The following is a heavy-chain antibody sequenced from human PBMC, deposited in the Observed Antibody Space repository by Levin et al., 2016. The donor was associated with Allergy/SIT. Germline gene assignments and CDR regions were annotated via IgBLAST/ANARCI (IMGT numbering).Heavy chain of an antibody. CDR3: ARARGYCSSTSCYKRQLGDYYYYGMDV. Sequence: WVRQAPGQGLEWMGWISAYNGNTNYAQKLQGRVTMTTDTSTSTAYMELRSLRSDDTAVYYCARARGYCSSTSCYKRQLGDYYYYGMDVWGQGTTVTVSS. D-gene: IGHD2-2*02. CDR2: ISAYNGNT. V-gene: IGHV1-18*01. J-gene: IGHJ6*02.